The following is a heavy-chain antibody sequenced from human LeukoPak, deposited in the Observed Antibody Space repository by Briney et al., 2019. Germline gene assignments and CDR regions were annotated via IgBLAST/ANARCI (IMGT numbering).Heavy chain of an antibody. D-gene: IGHD6-13*01. V-gene: IGHV3-21*01. CDR2: ISSSSSYI. Sequence: GGSLRLSCAASGFTFSSYSMNWVRQAPGKGLEWVSSISSSSSYIYYADSVKGRFTISRDNAKNSLYLQMNSLRAEDTAVYYCAREAFVQQPVFGYGMDVWGQGTTVTVSS. CDR1: GFTFSSYS. CDR3: AREAFVQQPVFGYGMDV. J-gene: IGHJ6*02.